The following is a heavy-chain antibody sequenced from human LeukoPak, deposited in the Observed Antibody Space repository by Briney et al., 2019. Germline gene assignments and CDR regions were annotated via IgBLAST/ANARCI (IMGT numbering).Heavy chain of an antibody. J-gene: IGHJ4*02. CDR2: VNHSEST. D-gene: IGHD5-12*01. Sequence: PSETLSLTCAVHGGPFSGYSWNWIRQPPGMGLEWIGEVNHSESTNYNPSLKSRVTISVDTAKNQFSLKLSSVTAADTSVYYCARGGYSGYRSQFDYWGQGTLVTVSS. V-gene: IGHV4-34*01. CDR1: GGPFSGYS. CDR3: ARGGYSGYRSQFDY.